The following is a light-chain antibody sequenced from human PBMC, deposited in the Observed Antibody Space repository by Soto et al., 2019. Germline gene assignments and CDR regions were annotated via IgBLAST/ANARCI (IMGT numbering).Light chain of an antibody. CDR1: QSVSSSY. Sequence: EIVLTQSPGTLSLSPGERATLSCRASQSVSSSYLAWYQQKPREAPRLLIYAASSRATGIPDWFSGSGSGTDFTLTISRLEPEDFAVYYCQQYGSSPLTFGGGTKVEIK. CDR3: QQYGSSPLT. CDR2: AAS. J-gene: IGKJ4*01. V-gene: IGKV3-20*01.